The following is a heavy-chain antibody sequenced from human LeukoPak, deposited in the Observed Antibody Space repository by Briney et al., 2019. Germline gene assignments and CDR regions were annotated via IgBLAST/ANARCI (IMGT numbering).Heavy chain of an antibody. CDR3: AKDPVVTATPIDY. D-gene: IGHD2-21*02. CDR1: GFPFSSYA. V-gene: IGHV3-23*01. J-gene: IGHJ4*02. Sequence: GSLRLSCAASGFPFSSYAMSWVRPAPGKGLEWVSAISGSGGSTYYADSVKGRFTISRDNSKNTLYLQMNSLRAEDTAVYYCAKDPVVTATPIDYWGQGTLVTVSS. CDR2: ISGSGGST.